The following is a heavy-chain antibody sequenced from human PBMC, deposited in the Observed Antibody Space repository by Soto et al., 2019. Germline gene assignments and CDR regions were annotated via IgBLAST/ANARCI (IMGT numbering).Heavy chain of an antibody. Sequence: QVQLVESGGGVVQPGRSLRLSCAASGFTFSSYGMHWVRQAPGKGLEWVAGISYDGSNKYYADSVKGRFTISRDNSKNTLYLQMNSLRAEDTAVDYGAKERRDIVATIFGAFDIWGQGTMVTVSS. J-gene: IGHJ3*02. CDR2: ISYDGSNK. D-gene: IGHD5-12*01. CDR3: AKERRDIVATIFGAFDI. CDR1: GFTFSSYG. V-gene: IGHV3-30*18.